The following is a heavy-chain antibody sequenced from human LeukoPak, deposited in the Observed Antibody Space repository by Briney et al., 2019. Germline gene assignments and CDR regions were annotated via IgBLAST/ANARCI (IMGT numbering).Heavy chain of an antibody. Sequence: GGSLRLSCAASGFTFSSYAMSWVRQAPGKGLEWVSAISGSGGSTYYADSVKGRFTISRDNSKSTLYLQMNSLRAEDTAVYYCAKDPPRYYYDSSGPDYWGQGTLVTVSS. D-gene: IGHD3-22*01. CDR2: ISGSGGST. J-gene: IGHJ4*02. CDR1: GFTFSSYA. V-gene: IGHV3-23*01. CDR3: AKDPPRYYYDSSGPDY.